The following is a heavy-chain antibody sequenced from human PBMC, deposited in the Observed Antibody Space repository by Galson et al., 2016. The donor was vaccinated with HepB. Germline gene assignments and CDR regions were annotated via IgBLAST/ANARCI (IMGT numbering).Heavy chain of an antibody. CDR1: GFTFSNNA. J-gene: IGHJ3*02. CDR3: ARNMYGAATNYIGDVFDI. V-gene: IGHV3-23*01. D-gene: IGHD3-10*01. Sequence: SLRLSCAVSGFTFSNNAMSWVRQAPWKGLEWVSGISDSGGSTYFADSVMGRFTISRDNSRNTQYLQMNSLRAEDTAMYYCARNMYGAATNYIGDVFDIWGQGTMVTVSS. CDR2: ISDSGGST.